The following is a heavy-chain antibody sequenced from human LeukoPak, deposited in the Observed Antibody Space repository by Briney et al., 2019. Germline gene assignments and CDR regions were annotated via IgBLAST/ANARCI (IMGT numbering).Heavy chain of an antibody. D-gene: IGHD1-26*01. CDR1: GFTFDNYA. CDR2: ISGSGVNT. V-gene: IGHV3-23*01. J-gene: IGHJ4*02. CDR3: AREVGVSTPYFDY. Sequence: PGGSLRLSCAASGFTFDNYAMNWVRQAPGKGLEWVLGISGSGVNTYYADSVKGRFTISRDNPMNTLYLHMNSLSAEDTAAYYCAREVGVSTPYFDYWGQGTLVTVSS.